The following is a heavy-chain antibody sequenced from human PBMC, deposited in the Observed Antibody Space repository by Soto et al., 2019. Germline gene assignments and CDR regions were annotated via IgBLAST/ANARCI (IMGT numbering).Heavy chain of an antibody. CDR3: KRRRGDDYNSYYYGMDV. J-gene: IGHJ6*04. CDR2: IIPIFGTA. Sequence: QVQLVQSGVEVKKPGSSVKVSCKASGGTFSSYAISWVRQAPGQGLEWMGGIIPIFGTANYEQKFQGRVTITADESTSTAYIRLSSLRSEDTAVNYCKRRRGDDYNSYYYGMDVWGKGTTVTVSS. D-gene: IGHD4-4*01. CDR1: GGTFSSYA. V-gene: IGHV1-69*01.